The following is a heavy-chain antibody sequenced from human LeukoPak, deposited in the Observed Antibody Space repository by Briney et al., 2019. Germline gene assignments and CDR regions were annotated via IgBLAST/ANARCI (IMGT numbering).Heavy chain of an antibody. D-gene: IGHD3-10*01. CDR3: ARDLRITMVRGASNWFDP. Sequence: GSLRLSCAASGFTFSSYSMNWVRQAPGKGLEWVSSISSSSIYIYYADSVKGRFTISRDNAKNSLYLQMNSLRAEDTAVYYCARDLRITMVRGASNWFDPWGQGTLVTVSS. V-gene: IGHV3-21*01. CDR1: GFTFSSYS. J-gene: IGHJ5*02. CDR2: ISSSSIYI.